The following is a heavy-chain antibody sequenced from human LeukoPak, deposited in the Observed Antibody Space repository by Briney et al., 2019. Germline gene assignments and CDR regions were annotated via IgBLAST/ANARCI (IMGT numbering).Heavy chain of an antibody. D-gene: IGHD5-18*01. CDR3: AGSGYSYDYDFHY. CDR1: GGSISSYY. V-gene: IGHV4-4*07. J-gene: IGHJ4*02. CDR2: IYTSGST. Sequence: SETLSLTCTVSGGSISSYYRSWIRQPAGKGLEWIGRIYTSGSTNYNPSLKSRVTMSVDTSKNQFSLKLSSVTAADTAVYYCAGSGYSYDYDFHYWGQGTLVTVSS.